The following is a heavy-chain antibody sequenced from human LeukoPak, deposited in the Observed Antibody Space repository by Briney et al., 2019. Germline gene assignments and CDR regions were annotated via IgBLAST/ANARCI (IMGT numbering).Heavy chain of an antibody. CDR3: ASSGRFGELSTYYYYMDV. CDR1: GFTVSSNY. J-gene: IGHJ6*03. D-gene: IGHD3-10*01. Sequence: GGSLRLSCAASGFTVSSNYMSWVRQAPGKGLEWVSGIIGSGGSTYYADSVKGRFTISRDNSKNTLYLQMNSLRAEDTAVYYCASSGRFGELSTYYYYMDVWGKGTTVTISS. CDR2: IIGSGGST. V-gene: IGHV3-23*01.